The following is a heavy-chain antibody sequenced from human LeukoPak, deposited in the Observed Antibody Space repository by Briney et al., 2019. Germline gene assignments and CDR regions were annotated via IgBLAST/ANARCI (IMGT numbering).Heavy chain of an antibody. CDR1: GGSISSGSYY. J-gene: IGHJ6*03. CDR3: ARGYSYGYYYYMDV. V-gene: IGHV4-61*01. Sequence: PSQTLSLTCTVSGGSISSGSYYWSWIRQPPGKGLEWIGYIYYSGSTNYNPSLKSRVTISVDTSKNQFSLKLSSVTAADTAVYYCARGYSYGYYYYMDVWGKGTPVTVSS. CDR2: IYYSGST. D-gene: IGHD5-18*01.